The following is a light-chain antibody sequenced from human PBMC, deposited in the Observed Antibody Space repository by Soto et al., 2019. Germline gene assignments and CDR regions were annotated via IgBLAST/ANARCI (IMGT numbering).Light chain of an antibody. J-gene: IGKJ1*01. Sequence: DIQMTQSPSSLSASVGDRVTITCRASQAINNYVAWYQQRPGQVPNLLIYGASTLQSGVPIRFSGSGSGTDFTLTSSSLQPEDVAVYYCQRYNSAPRTFGQGTKVEIK. CDR3: QRYNSAPRT. CDR2: GAS. V-gene: IGKV1-27*01. CDR1: QAINNY.